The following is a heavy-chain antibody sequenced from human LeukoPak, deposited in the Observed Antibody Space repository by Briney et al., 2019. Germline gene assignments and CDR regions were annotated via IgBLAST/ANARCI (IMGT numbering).Heavy chain of an antibody. V-gene: IGHV3-9*01. CDR1: GFTFDDYA. CDR3: ATQPTVTTNY. D-gene: IGHD4-17*01. Sequence: PGGSLRLSCAASGFTFDDYAMHWVRQAPGKGLEWVSGISWNSGSIGYADSVKGRFTISRDNAKNSLYLQMNSLRAEDTALYYCATQPTVTTNYWGQGTLVTVSS. J-gene: IGHJ4*02. CDR2: ISWNSGSI.